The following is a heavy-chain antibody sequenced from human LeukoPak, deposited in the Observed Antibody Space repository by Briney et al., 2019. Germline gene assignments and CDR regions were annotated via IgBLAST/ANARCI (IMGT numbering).Heavy chain of an antibody. Sequence: GGSLRLSCAASGFTFSTYWMYWVRQAPGKGLEWVANIKQDGSEKYYVDSVKGRFTISRDNAKNSLYLQMNSLRAEDTAVYYCARDAPYYDSSGIDAFDIWGQGTMVTVSS. J-gene: IGHJ3*02. CDR2: IKQDGSEK. CDR1: GFTFSTYW. D-gene: IGHD3-22*01. CDR3: ARDAPYYDSSGIDAFDI. V-gene: IGHV3-7*01.